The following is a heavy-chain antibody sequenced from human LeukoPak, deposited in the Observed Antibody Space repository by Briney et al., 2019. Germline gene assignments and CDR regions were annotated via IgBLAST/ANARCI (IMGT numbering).Heavy chain of an antibody. D-gene: IGHD1-26*01. J-gene: IGHJ4*02. Sequence: PSETLSLTCTVSGASINSVNYYWTWVRQPAGKGLEWIGTIHYTGSTYYTPSLKSRVTVSVDTSNNQFSLKVSSVTAADTAVYYCARHPSGSSFDYWGQGTLVAVSS. V-gene: IGHV4-39*01. CDR2: IHYTGST. CDR1: GASINSVNYY. CDR3: ARHPSGSSFDY.